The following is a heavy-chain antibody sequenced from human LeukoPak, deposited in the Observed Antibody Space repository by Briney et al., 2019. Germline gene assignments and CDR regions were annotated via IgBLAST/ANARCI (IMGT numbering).Heavy chain of an antibody. Sequence: KPSETLSLTCTVSGVSFSSYYWSWVRQPPGKGLEWIGYIYYSGSTNYNPSLERRVSISVEKTNNQFSFMHISGTAADPTGYYCWRAPISIAVAGVFDYWGQGTLVTVSS. D-gene: IGHD6-19*01. CDR1: GVSFSSYY. CDR3: WRAPISIAVAGVFDY. V-gene: IGHV4-59*01. J-gene: IGHJ4*02. CDR2: IYYSGST.